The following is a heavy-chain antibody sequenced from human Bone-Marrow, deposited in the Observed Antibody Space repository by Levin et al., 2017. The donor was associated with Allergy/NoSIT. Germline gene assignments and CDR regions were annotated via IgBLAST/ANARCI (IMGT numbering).Heavy chain of an antibody. CDR3: ARDNRFYGDYGAEYFQH. Sequence: LSLTCAASGFTFSSYGMHWVRQAPGKGLEWVAVIWYDGSNKYYADSVKGRFTISRDNSKNTLYLQMNSLRAEDTAVYYCARDNRFYGDYGAEYFQHWGQGTLVTVSS. CDR2: IWYDGSNK. J-gene: IGHJ1*01. V-gene: IGHV3-33*01. D-gene: IGHD4-17*01. CDR1: GFTFSSYG.